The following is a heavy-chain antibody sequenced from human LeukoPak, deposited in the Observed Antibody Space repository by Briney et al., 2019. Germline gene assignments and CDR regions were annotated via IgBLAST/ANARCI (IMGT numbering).Heavy chain of an antibody. Sequence: GGSLRLSCAASGFTFSGSALHWVRQASGKGLEWVGRIRSTANGYATAYAASVKGRFTISRDDSKNTAYLQMDSLKTEDTAVYYCTGNYYGSGSYSPLGGYYFDYWGQGTLVTVSS. CDR2: IRSTANGYAT. D-gene: IGHD3-10*01. J-gene: IGHJ4*02. CDR3: TGNYYGSGSYSPLGGYYFDY. CDR1: GFTFSGSA. V-gene: IGHV3-73*01.